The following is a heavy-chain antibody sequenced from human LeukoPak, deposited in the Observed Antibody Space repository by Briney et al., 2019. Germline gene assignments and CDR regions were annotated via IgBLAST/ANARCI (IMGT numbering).Heavy chain of an antibody. J-gene: IGHJ5*02. D-gene: IGHD6-13*01. V-gene: IGHV4-39*07. CDR1: GGSISSSSYY. CDR2: IYYSGST. CDR3: ARDGGSSWYGDNWFDP. Sequence: PSETLSLTCTVSGGSISSSSYYWGWIRQPPGKGLEWIGSIYYSGSTYYNPSLKSRVTISVDTSKNQFSLKLSSVTAADTAVYYCARDGGSSWYGDNWFDPWGQGTLVTVSS.